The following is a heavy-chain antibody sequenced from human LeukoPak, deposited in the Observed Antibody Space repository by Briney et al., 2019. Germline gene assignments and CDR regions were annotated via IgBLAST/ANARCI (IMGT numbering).Heavy chain of an antibody. J-gene: IGHJ4*02. V-gene: IGHV1-46*01. CDR1: GYTFTSYY. D-gene: IGHD3-3*01. CDR3: ARALAPLYYDFWSGDDY. Sequence: ASVKVSCKVSGYTFTSYYMHWVRQAPGQGLEWMGIINPSGGSTSYAQKFQGRVTMTRDTSTSTVYMELSSLRSEDTAVYYCARALAPLYYDFWSGDDYWGQGTLVTVSS. CDR2: INPSGGST.